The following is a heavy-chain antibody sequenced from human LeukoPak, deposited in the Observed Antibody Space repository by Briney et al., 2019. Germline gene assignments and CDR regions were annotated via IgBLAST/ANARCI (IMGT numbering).Heavy chain of an antibody. CDR2: IYYSGST. D-gene: IGHD5-18*01. CDR3: ANEGGTAMDY. CDR1: GGSISSSSYY. Sequence: SETLTLTCTVSGGSISSSSYYWIWIRPPPGQGLEGIVSIYYSGSTYYNPSLKSGVTISVDTSKNQFSLKLSSVTAADTAVYYCANEGGTAMDYWGQGALVKVSS. J-gene: IGHJ4*02. V-gene: IGHV4-39*01.